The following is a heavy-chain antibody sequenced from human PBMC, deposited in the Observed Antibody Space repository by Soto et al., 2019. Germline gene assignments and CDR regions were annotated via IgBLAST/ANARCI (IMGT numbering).Heavy chain of an antibody. J-gene: IGHJ3*02. V-gene: IGHV1-18*01. Sequence: VCWEACGDRFACYCMRWVRQYTGQGLEWMGWISAYNGNTNYAQKLQGGVTMTTDTSTSTAYMELRSLRSDDTAVYYCARGATRDTAMVIDAFDIRGQGTTVTVSS. CDR1: GDRFACYC. CDR2: ISAYNGNT. D-gene: IGHD5-18*01. CDR3: ARGATRDTAMVIDAFDI.